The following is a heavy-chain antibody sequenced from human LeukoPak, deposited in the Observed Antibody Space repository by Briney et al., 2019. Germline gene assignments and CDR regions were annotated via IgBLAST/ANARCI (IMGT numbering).Heavy chain of an antibody. CDR1: GGSISSYY. CDR2: IYYSGST. V-gene: IGHV4-59*06. D-gene: IGHD5-18*01. Sequence: SETLSLTCTVSGGSISSYYWSWIRQHPGKGLEWIGYIYYSGSTYYNPSLKSRVTISVDTSKNQFSLKLSSVTAADTAVYYCAREDTAMVIDYWGQGTLVTVSS. CDR3: AREDTAMVIDY. J-gene: IGHJ4*02.